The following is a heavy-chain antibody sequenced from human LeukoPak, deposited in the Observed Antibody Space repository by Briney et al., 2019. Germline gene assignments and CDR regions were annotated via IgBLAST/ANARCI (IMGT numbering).Heavy chain of an antibody. CDR1: GFTSSSYG. D-gene: IGHD2-15*01. CDR3: ARIGCSGNSSRPYSYYGMDV. CDR2: IWYDGSNK. J-gene: IGHJ6*02. V-gene: IGHV3-33*01. Sequence: PGRSLRLSCAGSGFTSSSYGMHWVRQAPGKGLEWVAVIWYDGSNKYYAESVKGRFTTSRDNSKNTLYLQMNSLRAYDTAVYYCARIGCSGNSSRPYSYYGMDVWGQGTTVTV.